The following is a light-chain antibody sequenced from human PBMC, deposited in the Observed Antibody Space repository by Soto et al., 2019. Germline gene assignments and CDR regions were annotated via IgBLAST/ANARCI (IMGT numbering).Light chain of an antibody. J-gene: IGKJ2*01. CDR3: QQYGSSPYT. CDR1: QSVSRSY. CDR2: ATS. Sequence: EIVLTQSPGTLSLSPGERAALCCRASQSVSRSYLAWYQQNPGQPPSLLIYATSSRATGIPDRFSGSGSGTDFTLTISRLEPEDFAVYYCQQYGSSPYTFGQGTKLEIK. V-gene: IGKV3-20*01.